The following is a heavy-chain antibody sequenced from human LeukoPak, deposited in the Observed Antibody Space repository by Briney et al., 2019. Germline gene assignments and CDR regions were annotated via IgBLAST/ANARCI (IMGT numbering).Heavy chain of an antibody. CDR3: ARRGWDCSSTSCYEIDY. Sequence: SETLSLTCTVSGGSISSYYWGWIRQPPGKGLEWIGSIYYSGSTYYNPSLKSRVTISVDTFKNQFSLKLSSVTAADTAVYYCARRGWDCSSTSCYEIDYWGQGTLVTVSS. CDR1: GGSISSYY. D-gene: IGHD2-2*01. J-gene: IGHJ4*02. V-gene: IGHV4-39*01. CDR2: IYYSGST.